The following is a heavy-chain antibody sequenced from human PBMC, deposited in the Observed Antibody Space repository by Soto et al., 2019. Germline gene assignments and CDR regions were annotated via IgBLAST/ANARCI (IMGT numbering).Heavy chain of an antibody. J-gene: IGHJ2*01. CDR2: IYYSGST. V-gene: IGHV4-31*03. Sequence: QVQLQESGPGLVKPSQTLSLTCTVSGGSISSGGYYWSWIRQHPGKGLEWIGYIYYSGSTYYNPSLKSRVTISVDTSKTQFSLKLSSVTAADTAVYYCAREMAHNWGSLGIDLWGRGTLVTVSS. CDR3: AREMAHNWGSLGIDL. D-gene: IGHD7-27*01. CDR1: GGSISSGGYY.